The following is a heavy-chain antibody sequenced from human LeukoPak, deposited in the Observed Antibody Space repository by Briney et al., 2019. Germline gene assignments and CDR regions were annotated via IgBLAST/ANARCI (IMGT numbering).Heavy chain of an antibody. CDR2: INPTGDST. D-gene: IGHD6-19*01. Sequence: ASVKVSCKASGYTFTSYYMHGVRQAPGQGLEWMGLINPTGDSTGYAQKLQGRVTMTTDTSTSTAYMEVRSLRSDDTAVYYCARTHSSGWYSVGYYYMDVWGKGTTVTVSS. J-gene: IGHJ6*03. V-gene: IGHV1-46*01. CDR1: GYTFTSYY. CDR3: ARTHSSGWYSVGYYYMDV.